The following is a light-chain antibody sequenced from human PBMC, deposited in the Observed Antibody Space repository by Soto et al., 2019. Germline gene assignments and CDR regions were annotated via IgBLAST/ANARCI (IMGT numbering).Light chain of an antibody. CDR2: DVR. J-gene: IGLJ2*01. V-gene: IGLV2-14*03. Sequence: QSALTQPSSMSGSPGQSITISCTGTSSDIGAYEHVSWYQQRPGRAPKVLIYDVRIRPSEVSNRFSGSKSGDTASLTISGLQAEDEAVYYCASKTTRCTVLFGGGTKLTVL. CDR1: SSDIGAYEH. CDR3: ASKTTRCTVL.